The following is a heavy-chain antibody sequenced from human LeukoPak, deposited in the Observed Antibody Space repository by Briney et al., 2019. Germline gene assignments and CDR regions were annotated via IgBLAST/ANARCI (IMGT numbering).Heavy chain of an antibody. CDR1: GGSISSSNW. Sequence: PSGTLSLTCAVSGGSISSSNWWSWVRQPPGKGLEWIGEIYHSGNTNYNPSLKSRVTISVDTSKNQFSLKLSSATAADTAVYYCARHTMIVFLAWFDPWGQGTLVTVSS. CDR3: ARHTMIVFLAWFDP. J-gene: IGHJ5*02. V-gene: IGHV4-4*02. CDR2: IYHSGNT. D-gene: IGHD3-22*01.